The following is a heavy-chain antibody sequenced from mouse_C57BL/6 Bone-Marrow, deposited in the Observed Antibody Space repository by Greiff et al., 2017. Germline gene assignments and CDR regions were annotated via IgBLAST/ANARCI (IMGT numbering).Heavy chain of an antibody. Sequence: EVKLMESGGGLVQPGGSLSLSCAASGFTFTDYYMSWVRQPPGKALEWLGFIRNKANGYTTEYSASVKGRFTISRDNSQSILYLQMNALRAEDSATYYCARDTTTVDYAMDYWGQGTSVTVSS. V-gene: IGHV7-3*01. CDR2: IRNKANGYTT. D-gene: IGHD1-1*01. J-gene: IGHJ4*01. CDR3: ARDTTTVDYAMDY. CDR1: GFTFTDYY.